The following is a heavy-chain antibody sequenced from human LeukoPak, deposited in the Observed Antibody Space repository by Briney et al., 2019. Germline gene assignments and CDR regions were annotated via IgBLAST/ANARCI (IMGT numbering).Heavy chain of an antibody. J-gene: IGHJ3*02. CDR3: ARDRRSGDAFDI. CDR2: ISYDGSNK. CDR1: GFTFSSYA. D-gene: IGHD3-3*01. V-gene: IGHV3-30*04. Sequence: PGGSLRLSCAASGFTFSSYAMHWVRQAPGKGLEWVAVISYDGSNKYYADSVKGRFTISRDKSKNTLYLQMNSVRAEDTAVYYCARDRRSGDAFDIWGQGTMVTVSS.